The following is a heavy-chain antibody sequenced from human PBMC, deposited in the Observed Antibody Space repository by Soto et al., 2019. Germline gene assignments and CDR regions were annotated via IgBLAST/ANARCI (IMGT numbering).Heavy chain of an antibody. J-gene: IGHJ4*02. CDR3: ARDNYGDMLDF. CDR2: IFFSGNT. CDR1: GGSLLNGGHY. Sequence: QVQLQESGPGLLKPSQTLSLTCTVSGGSLLNGGHYWTWIRQHPGKGLEWIGRIFFSGNTHYNPDLKSRLTFSKDTAKNQFSLKLTSVTAADTTNYYCARDNYGDMLDFWSPGTLVSVSS. D-gene: IGHD4-17*01. V-gene: IGHV4-31*03.